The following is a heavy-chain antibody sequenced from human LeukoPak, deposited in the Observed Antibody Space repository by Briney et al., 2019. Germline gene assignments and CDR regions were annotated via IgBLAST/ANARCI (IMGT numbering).Heavy chain of an antibody. CDR2: VNSDGSST. D-gene: IGHD6-13*01. J-gene: IGHJ4*02. Sequence: GGSLRLSCAASGFTFSNYWKHWVRHAPGKGLVWVSRVNSDGSSTTYADSVKGRFTISRDTAKNTLYLQMNSLRAEDTALYYCTAIEASGRRKFDYWGRGTLVTVSS. CDR1: GFTFSNYW. V-gene: IGHV3-74*01. CDR3: TAIEASGRRKFDY.